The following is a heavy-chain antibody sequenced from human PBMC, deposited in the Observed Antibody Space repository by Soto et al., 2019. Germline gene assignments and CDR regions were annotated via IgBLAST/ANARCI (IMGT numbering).Heavy chain of an antibody. CDR1: GFTFSSYA. V-gene: IGHV3-23*01. J-gene: IGHJ4*02. CDR2: ISGSGGST. D-gene: IGHD2-15*01. Sequence: AGGSLRLSCAASGFTFSSYAMSWVRQAPGKGLEWVSAISGSGGSTYYADSVKGRFTISRDNSKNTLYLQMNSLRAEDTAVYYCAKDPRKHCSGGSCYSFRLNDYWGQGTLVTVSS. CDR3: AKDPRKHCSGGSCYSFRLNDY.